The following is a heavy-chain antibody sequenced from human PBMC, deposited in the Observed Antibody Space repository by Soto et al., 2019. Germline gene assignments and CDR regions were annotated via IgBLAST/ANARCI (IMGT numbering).Heavy chain of an antibody. CDR2: FDPEDGET. V-gene: IGHV1-24*01. Sequence: GASVKVYRKVSGYTLTELSMHWVRQAPGKGLEWMGGFDPEDGETIYAQKFQGRVTMTEDTSTDTAYMELSSLRSEDTAVYYCATVYGGYDTRGLYYYYYGMDVWGQGTTVTVSS. CDR3: ATVYGGYDTRGLYYYYYGMDV. D-gene: IGHD5-12*01. CDR1: GYTLTELS. J-gene: IGHJ6*02.